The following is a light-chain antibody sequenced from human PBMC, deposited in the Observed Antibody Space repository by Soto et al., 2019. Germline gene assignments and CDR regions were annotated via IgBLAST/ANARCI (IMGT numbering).Light chain of an antibody. Sequence: EVVLTQSPGTLALSPGERATLSCRASQSVSNKYLAWYQQKPGQAPRLLIFGSSDRATGIPDRFSGSGSGTDFTLTISSLQPEDFATYYCQQANSFPFTFGPGTKVDIK. J-gene: IGKJ3*01. CDR3: QQANSFPFT. CDR1: QSVSNKY. V-gene: IGKV3-20*01. CDR2: GSS.